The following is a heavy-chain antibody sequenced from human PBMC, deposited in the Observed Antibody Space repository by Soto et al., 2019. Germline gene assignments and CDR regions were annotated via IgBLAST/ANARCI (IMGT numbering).Heavy chain of an antibody. CDR2: IYYSGST. CDR1: GGSISSGDYY. Sequence: NPSETLSLTCTVSGGSISSGDYYWSWIRQPPGKGLEWIGYIYYSGSTYYNPSLKSRVTISVDTSKNQFSLKLSSVTAADTAVYYCARGPHYYDSSGPALDPWGQGTLVTVSS. J-gene: IGHJ5*02. D-gene: IGHD3-22*01. CDR3: ARGPHYYDSSGPALDP. V-gene: IGHV4-30-4*01.